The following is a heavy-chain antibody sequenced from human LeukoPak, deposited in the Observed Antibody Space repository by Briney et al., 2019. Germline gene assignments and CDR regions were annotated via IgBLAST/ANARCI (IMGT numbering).Heavy chain of an antibody. V-gene: IGHV3-30*04. CDR3: AKDAQQWLFSYFQH. D-gene: IGHD6-19*01. CDR2: ISYDGSNK. J-gene: IGHJ1*01. CDR1: GFTFSSYA. Sequence: GGSLRLSCAASGFTFSSYAMHWVRQAPGKGLEWVAVISYDGSNKYYADSVKGRFTISRDNSKNTLYLQMNSLRAEDTAVYYCAKDAQQWLFSYFQHWGQGTLVTVSS.